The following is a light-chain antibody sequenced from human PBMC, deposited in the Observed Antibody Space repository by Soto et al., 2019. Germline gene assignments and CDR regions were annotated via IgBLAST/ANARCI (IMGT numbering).Light chain of an antibody. CDR2: AAS. CDR3: QQSYSTPPTYT. Sequence: DIQMTQSPSSLSASVGDRVTITCRASQSISSYLNWYQQKPGKAPKLLIYAASSLQSGVPSRFSGSGSGTDFTLTIISLQPEDFATYYCQQSYSTPPTYTFGQGTKLEIK. J-gene: IGKJ2*01. V-gene: IGKV1-39*01. CDR1: QSISSY.